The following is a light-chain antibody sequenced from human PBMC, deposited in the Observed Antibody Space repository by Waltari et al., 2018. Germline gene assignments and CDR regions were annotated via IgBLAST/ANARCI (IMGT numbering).Light chain of an antibody. V-gene: IGKV1-5*03. J-gene: IGKJ4*01. CDR1: QSISTW. CDR2: EAS. Sequence: DFQMTQSPSTLSASLGDRVTITCRASQSISTWLAWYQQKPGKAPKFLIYEASSLQSGVPSRFSGSGSGTEFTLTINNLQPDDFATYYCQQYNTYSLTFGGGTKVEIK. CDR3: QQYNTYSLT.